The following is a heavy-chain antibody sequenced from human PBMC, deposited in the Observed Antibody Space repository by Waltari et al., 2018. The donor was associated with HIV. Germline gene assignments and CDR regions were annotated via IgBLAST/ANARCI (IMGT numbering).Heavy chain of an antibody. J-gene: IGHJ3*01. CDR3: ATYCGGDCYFGEVSFDV. Sequence: QVQLMQSGGGVVQPGGSLRLSCTASGFLFSNYGILWVRQAPGKGLDWVALISHDGNSHFYADSVKGRFTVSRDNSKDTVYLQMNSLTTDDTAVYYCATYCGGDCYFGEVSFDVWGQGTMVIVS. V-gene: IGHV3-30*03. CDR1: GFLFSNYG. CDR2: ISHDGNSH. D-gene: IGHD2-21*02.